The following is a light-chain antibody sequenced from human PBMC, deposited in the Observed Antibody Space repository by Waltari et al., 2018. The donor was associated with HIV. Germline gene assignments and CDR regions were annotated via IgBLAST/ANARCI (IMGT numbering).Light chain of an antibody. Sequence: DIVMTQSPDSLAVSLGARATINCNSSQSVLYSSNNKNYLAWYQQKPGQPPKLLIYWASTRESGVPDRFSGSGSGTDFTLTISSLQAEDVAVYYCQQYYSTPLTFGGGTKVEIK. V-gene: IGKV4-1*01. CDR2: WAS. J-gene: IGKJ4*01. CDR1: QSVLYSSNNKNY. CDR3: QQYYSTPLT.